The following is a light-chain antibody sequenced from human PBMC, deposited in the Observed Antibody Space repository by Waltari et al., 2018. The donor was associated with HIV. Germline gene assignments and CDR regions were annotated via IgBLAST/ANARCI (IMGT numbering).Light chain of an antibody. CDR3: QQYNVWPPWT. Sequence: EIVMKQSPATLSVSPGERATLSCRTSQSVSGNLAWYQQKPGQAPRLLIYGASTRATGIPARFSGSGSGTEFTLSISSLQSEDFAVYYCQQYNVWPPWTFGQGTEVEIK. V-gene: IGKV3-15*01. CDR2: GAS. J-gene: IGKJ1*01. CDR1: QSVSGN.